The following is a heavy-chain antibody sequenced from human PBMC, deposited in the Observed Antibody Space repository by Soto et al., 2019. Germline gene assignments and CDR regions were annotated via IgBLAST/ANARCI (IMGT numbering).Heavy chain of an antibody. CDR2: VSDDGSNK. CDR1: GFTFSSYG. J-gene: IGHJ4*02. CDR3: AKEWVYDSSGWTFDY. Sequence: QVQLVESGGGVVQPGRSLRLSCAASGFTFSSYGMRWVRQAPGKGLEWVAVVSDDGSNKYYADSVKGRFTISRDNSKNTLYLQMNSLRAEDTAVYYCAKEWVYDSSGWTFDYWGQGTLVTVSS. D-gene: IGHD3-22*01. V-gene: IGHV3-30*18.